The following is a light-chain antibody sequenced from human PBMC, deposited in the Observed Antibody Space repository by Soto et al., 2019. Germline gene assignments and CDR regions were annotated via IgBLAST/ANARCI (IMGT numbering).Light chain of an antibody. J-gene: IGKJ4*01. V-gene: IGKV1-39*01. CDR3: QQSYSTTRGLT. CDR2: AAS. Sequence: DIQMTQSPSSLYASVGDRVTITCRASQSISSYLHWYQQKPGKAPKLLIYAASSLQSGVPSRFSGSGSGTDFTLTISCLQPEDFATYYCQQSYSTTRGLTFGGGTKVQIK. CDR1: QSISSY.